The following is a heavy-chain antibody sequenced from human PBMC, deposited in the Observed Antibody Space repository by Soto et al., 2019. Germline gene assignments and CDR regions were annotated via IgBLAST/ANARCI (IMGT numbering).Heavy chain of an antibody. Sequence: NPSETLSLTCTVSGGSISSGGYYWSWIRQHPGKGLEWIGYIYYSGSTYYNPSLKSRVTISVDTSKNQFSLKLSSVTAADTAVYYCARDLRSSWYGNWFDPWGQGTLVTVSS. D-gene: IGHD6-13*01. CDR2: IYYSGST. V-gene: IGHV4-31*03. CDR1: GGSISSGGYY. CDR3: ARDLRSSWYGNWFDP. J-gene: IGHJ5*02.